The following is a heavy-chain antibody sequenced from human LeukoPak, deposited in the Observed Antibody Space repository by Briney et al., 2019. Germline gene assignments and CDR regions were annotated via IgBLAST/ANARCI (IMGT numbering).Heavy chain of an antibody. D-gene: IGHD3-22*01. J-gene: IGHJ3*02. CDR3: AYDSSGYYSGAFDI. CDR2: IYYTGST. Sequence: SETLSLTCTVSGGSISSYYWSWIRQPPGKGLEWIGNIYYTGSTNYNPSLKSRITILVDTSKRQFSMKLTSVTAADTAVYYCAYDSSGYYSGAFDIWGQGTMVTVSS. V-gene: IGHV4-59*01. CDR1: GGSISSYY.